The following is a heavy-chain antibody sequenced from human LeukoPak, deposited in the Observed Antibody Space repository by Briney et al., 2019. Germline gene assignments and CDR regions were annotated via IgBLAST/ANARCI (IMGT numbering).Heavy chain of an antibody. CDR3: AKNGDRGAYCTGGTCYPYFYYYMDV. Sequence: GGSLRLSCAGSGSTFSSYWMHWVRQAPGKGPVWVSRINSDGSSTTYADSVKGRFTISRDSAKNTLYLQMNSLRAEDTAIYYCAKNGDRGAYCTGGTCYPYFYYYMDVWGKGTTVTI. V-gene: IGHV3-74*01. CDR1: GSTFSSYW. D-gene: IGHD2-15*01. J-gene: IGHJ6*03. CDR2: INSDGSST.